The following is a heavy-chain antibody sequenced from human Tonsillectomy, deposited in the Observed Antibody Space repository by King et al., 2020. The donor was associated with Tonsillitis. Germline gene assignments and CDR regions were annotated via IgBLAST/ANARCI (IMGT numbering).Heavy chain of an antibody. CDR1: GFTFNIYW. V-gene: IGHV3-7*01. D-gene: IGHD1-26*01. CDR2: IDQDGSEK. J-gene: IGHJ4*02. CDR3: ASRSWGRSAEFDC. Sequence: QLVQSGGGLVQPGGSLRLSCAASGFTFNIYWMNWVRQAPGKGLEWVANIDQDGSEKYYVDSVKGRFTISRDKAKNSLYLQMNSLRAEDTAVYYCASRSWGRSAEFDCWGQGTLVSVSS.